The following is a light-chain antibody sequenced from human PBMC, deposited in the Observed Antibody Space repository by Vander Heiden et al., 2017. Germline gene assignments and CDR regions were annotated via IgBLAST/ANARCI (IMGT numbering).Light chain of an antibody. CDR3: QQYNSYPLT. J-gene: IGKJ4*01. CDR2: KAS. V-gene: IGKV1-5*03. Sequence: DIQMTQAPYPLSASVGDRVTITCRASQSISSWLAWYQQKPGKAPKLLIYKASILEIGVPSRFSGSGSGTEFTLTISSLQHDDFATYYCQQYNSYPLTFGGGTKVEIK. CDR1: QSISSW.